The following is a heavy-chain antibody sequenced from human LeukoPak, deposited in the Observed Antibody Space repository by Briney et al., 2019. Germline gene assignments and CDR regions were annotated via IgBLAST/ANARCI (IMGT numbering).Heavy chain of an antibody. CDR3: VREDYYYGLDA. CDR2: IYTTETP. V-gene: IGHV4-4*07. CDR1: GASITDYY. Sequence: PSETLSLTCTVSGASITDYYWAWIRQPAGRGLEWVGRIYTTETPDYNPSLKSRITISADTSRNQFSLKLTSATAADTAVYYCVREDYYYGLDAWGQGTTVTVSS. J-gene: IGHJ6*02.